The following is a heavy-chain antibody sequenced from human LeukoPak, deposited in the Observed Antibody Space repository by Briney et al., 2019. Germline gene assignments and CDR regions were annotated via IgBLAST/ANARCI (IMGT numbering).Heavy chain of an antibody. J-gene: IGHJ5*02. CDR3: AKDGSITAAGGFDP. CDR1: GFTFSSYG. V-gene: IGHV3-30*18. D-gene: IGHD6-13*01. CDR2: ISYDGSNK. Sequence: PGGSLRLSCAASGFTFSSYGMHWVRQAPGKGLEWVAVISYDGSNKYYADSVKGRFTISRDKSKNTLDLQMNSLRAEDTAVYYCAKDGSITAAGGFDPWGQGTLVTVSS.